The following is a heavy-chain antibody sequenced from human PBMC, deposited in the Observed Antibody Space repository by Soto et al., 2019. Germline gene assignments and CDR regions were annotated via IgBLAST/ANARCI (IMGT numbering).Heavy chain of an antibody. CDR2: IYYSGST. CDR1: GDSISSGDYY. D-gene: IGHD3-22*01. Sequence: QVQLQESGPGLVKPSQTLSLTCTVSGDSISSGDYYWSWFRQHPGKGLEWIGYIYYSGSTYYNPSLKSRVTISVDTSKNQFPLKLSSVTAADTAVYYCARTSYYDSSGTFEYWGQGTLVTVSS. V-gene: IGHV4-31*03. J-gene: IGHJ4*02. CDR3: ARTSYYDSSGTFEY.